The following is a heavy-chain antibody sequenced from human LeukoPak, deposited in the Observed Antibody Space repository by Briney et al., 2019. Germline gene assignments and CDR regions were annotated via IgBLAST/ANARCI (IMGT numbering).Heavy chain of an antibody. V-gene: IGHV1-2*02. CDR3: ARGAYSSSSNYYYYMDV. Sequence: SVKVSCKASGYTFTGYYMHWVRQAPGQGLEWMGWINPNSGGTNYAQKFQGRVTMTRDTSISTAYMELSRLRSDDTAVYYCARGAYSSSSNYYYYMDVWGKGTTVTVSS. J-gene: IGHJ6*03. D-gene: IGHD6-6*01. CDR2: INPNSGGT. CDR1: GYTFTGYY.